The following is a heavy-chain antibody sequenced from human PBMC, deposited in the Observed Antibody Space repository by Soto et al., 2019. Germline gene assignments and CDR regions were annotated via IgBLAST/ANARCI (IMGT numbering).Heavy chain of an antibody. CDR1: GGSISSYY. CDR3: AREVRIYYSGSVEVRDNCFDT. Sequence: SETLSLTCTVSGGSISSYYWSWIQQPPGKGLEWIGYIYYSGSTNYNPSLKSRVTISVDTSKNQFSLKLSSVTAADTAVYYCAREVRIYYSGSVEVRDNCFDTWGQGTLVTVSS. V-gene: IGHV4-59*01. CDR2: IYYSGST. D-gene: IGHD3-10*01. J-gene: IGHJ5*02.